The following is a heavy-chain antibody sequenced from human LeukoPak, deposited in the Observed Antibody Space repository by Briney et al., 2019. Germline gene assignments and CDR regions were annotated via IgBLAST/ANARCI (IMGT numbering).Heavy chain of an antibody. CDR2: ISGSGGST. CDR1: RFTFSSYA. Sequence: GGSLSLSCAASRFTFSSYAMSWVRQAPGKGLAWVSTISGSGGSTYYADSVKGLSTISRNNSKNTLYLQMNSLRAEDTAAYYCAKLWDSGTYFYFDYWGQGTLVTVSS. D-gene: IGHD1-26*01. CDR3: AKLWDSGTYFYFDY. J-gene: IGHJ4*02. V-gene: IGHV3-23*01.